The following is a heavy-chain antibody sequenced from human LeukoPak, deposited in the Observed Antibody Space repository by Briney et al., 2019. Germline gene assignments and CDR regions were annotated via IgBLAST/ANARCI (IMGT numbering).Heavy chain of an antibody. D-gene: IGHD4-17*01. CDR1: GGSISSSSYY. J-gene: IGHJ4*02. V-gene: IGHV4-39*07. CDR2: IYYSGST. Sequence: PSETLSLTCTVSGGSISSSSYYWGWIRQPPGKGLEWIGSIYYSGSTYYNPSLKSRVTISVDTSKNQFSLKLSSVTAADTAVYYCARDHDYGDPSFDYWGQGTLVTVSS. CDR3: ARDHDYGDPSFDY.